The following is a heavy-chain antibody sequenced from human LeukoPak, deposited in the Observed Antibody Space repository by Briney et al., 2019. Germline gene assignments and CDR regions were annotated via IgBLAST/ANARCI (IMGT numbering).Heavy chain of an antibody. D-gene: IGHD2-15*01. V-gene: IGHV3-23*01. CDR3: AKEIIPSIVVVVADFDY. CDR1: GFTFSSYA. Sequence: GGSLRLSCAASGFTFSSYAMSWVRQAPGKGLEWVSAISGSGGSTYYADSVKGRFTISRDNSKNTLYLQMNSLRAEDTAVYYCAKEIIPSIVVVVADFDYWGQGTLVTVSS. J-gene: IGHJ4*02. CDR2: ISGSGGST.